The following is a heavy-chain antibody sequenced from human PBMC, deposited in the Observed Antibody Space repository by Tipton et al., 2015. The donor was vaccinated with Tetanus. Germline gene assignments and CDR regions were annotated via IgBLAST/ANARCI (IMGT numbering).Heavy chain of an antibody. CDR2: MNPNSGGT. J-gene: IGHJ4*02. Sequence: QSGAEVKKPGASVKVSCKASGYTFTSYDINWVRQATGQGLEWMGWMNPNSGGTNYAQKFQGWVTMTRDTSISTAYMELSRLRSDDAAVYYCARDGGYYYDSSVYYPDYWGQGTLVTVSS. V-gene: IGHV1-2*04. CDR1: GYTFTSYD. CDR3: ARDGGYYYDSSVYYPDY. D-gene: IGHD3-22*01.